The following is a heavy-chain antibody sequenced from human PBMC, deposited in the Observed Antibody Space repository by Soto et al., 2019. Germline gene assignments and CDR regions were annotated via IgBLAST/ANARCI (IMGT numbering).Heavy chain of an antibody. CDR1: GGSISSGGYY. CDR3: ARDRYSNYYYYYGMDV. Sequence: SETLSLTCTVSGGSISSGGYYWSWIRQHPGKGLEWIGYIYYSGSTYYNPSLKSRVTISVDTSKNQFSLKLSSVTAADTAVYYCARDRYSNYYYYYGMDVWGEGTTVTVSS. V-gene: IGHV4-31*03. CDR2: IYYSGST. J-gene: IGHJ6*04. D-gene: IGHD4-4*01.